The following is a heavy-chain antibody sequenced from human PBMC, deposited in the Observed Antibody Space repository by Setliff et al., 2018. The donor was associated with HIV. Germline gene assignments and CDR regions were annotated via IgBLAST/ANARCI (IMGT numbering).Heavy chain of an antibody. J-gene: IGHJ4*02. D-gene: IGHD5-12*01. CDR1: SSYA. CDR3: ARDQHPQGGFPDY. Sequence: PGGSLRLSCEAFSSYAMHWVRQAPGKGLVWVAVISYDGSNKYHADSVKGRFTISRDHYKHTLYLQMNSLRADDTAVYYCARDQHPQGGFPDYWGQGTLVTVSS. CDR2: ISYDGSNK. V-gene: IGHV3-30*04.